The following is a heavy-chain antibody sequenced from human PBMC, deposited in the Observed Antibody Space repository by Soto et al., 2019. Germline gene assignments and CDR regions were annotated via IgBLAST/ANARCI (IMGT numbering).Heavy chain of an antibody. CDR1: GFTVSGNY. D-gene: IGHD6-6*01. Sequence: GGSLRLPCPAPGFTVSGNYLSWAGQAPGKGREWVSVIYSGGCTYYADSVKGRFTISRDNSKNTLYLQMNSLRAEDTAVYYCARDRKYSSSSPGAFDIWGQGTMVTVSS. J-gene: IGHJ3*02. CDR3: ARDRKYSSSSPGAFDI. CDR2: IYSGGCT. V-gene: IGHV3-53*01.